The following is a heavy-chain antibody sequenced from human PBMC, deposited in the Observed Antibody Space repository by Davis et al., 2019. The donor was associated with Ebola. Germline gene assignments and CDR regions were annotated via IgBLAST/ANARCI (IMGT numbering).Heavy chain of an antibody. J-gene: IGHJ6*02. Sequence: GESLKISCVASGFTFSSYTMNWVRQAPGKGLEWLSYISSSSLTTYSADSVKGRFTISRDNSKSMLYLQMDSLKAKDTAMYYCARARDYGDYVYYYYGMDVWGQGTTVTVSS. D-gene: IGHD4-17*01. CDR3: ARARDYGDYVYYYYGMDV. V-gene: IGHV3-48*01. CDR2: ISSSSLTT. CDR1: GFTFSSYT.